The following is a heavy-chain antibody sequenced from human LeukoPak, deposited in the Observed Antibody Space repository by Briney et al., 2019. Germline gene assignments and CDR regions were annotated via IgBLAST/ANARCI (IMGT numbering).Heavy chain of an antibody. Sequence: GVLRLSCAASGFTFSSYAMSWVRQAPGKGLEWVSDISGSGGSTYYADSVKGRFTISRDNSKNTLYLQMNSLRAEDTAVYYCAKAVVVARSEENYYYGIDVWGQGTTVTVSS. D-gene: IGHD2-15*01. CDR2: ISGSGGST. CDR3: AKAVVVARSEENYYYGIDV. V-gene: IGHV3-23*01. CDR1: GFTFSSYA. J-gene: IGHJ6*02.